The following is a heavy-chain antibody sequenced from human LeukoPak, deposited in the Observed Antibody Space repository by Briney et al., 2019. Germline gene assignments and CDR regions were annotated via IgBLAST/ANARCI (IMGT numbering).Heavy chain of an antibody. V-gene: IGHV4-39*01. J-gene: IGHJ3*02. CDR1: GGSISSSNYD. CDR2: IYYSGTT. Sequence: SETLSLTCTVSGGSISSSNYDWGWIRQPPGKGLEWIGSIYYSGTTYYNPSLKSRVTISVDTSKNQFSLKLSSVTAADTAVYYCARLDKVVTADGAFDIWGRGTMVTVSS. CDR3: ARLDKVVTADGAFDI. D-gene: IGHD4-23*01.